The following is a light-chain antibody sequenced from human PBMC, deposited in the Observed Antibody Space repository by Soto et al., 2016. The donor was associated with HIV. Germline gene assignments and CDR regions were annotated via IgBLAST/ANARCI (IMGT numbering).Light chain of an antibody. Sequence: SYELTQPPSVSVSPGQTASITCSGDKLENEYACWYQQKPGQSPVLVIYQGNKRPSGIPERFSGSNSGNTATLTISGTQAMDEADYYCQAWDSSTYVVFGGGTTLTVL. CDR2: QGN. V-gene: IGLV3-1*01. CDR3: QAWDSSTYVV. J-gene: IGLJ2*01. CDR1: KLENEY.